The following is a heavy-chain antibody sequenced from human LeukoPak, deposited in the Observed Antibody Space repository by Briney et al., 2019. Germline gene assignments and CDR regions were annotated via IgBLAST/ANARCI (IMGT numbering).Heavy chain of an antibody. J-gene: IGHJ4*02. CDR1: GASLSNYY. D-gene: IGHD6-13*01. CDR2: MLYSGST. CDR3: ARDGQGYSPFD. Sequence: SETLSLTCTVSGASLSNYYWSWIRQSPGKGLEWIGYMLYSGSTNQNPSLRSRVTISVDTSKNQFSLKLSSVTAADTAVYYCARDGQGYSPFDWGQGTLVTVSS. V-gene: IGHV4-59*12.